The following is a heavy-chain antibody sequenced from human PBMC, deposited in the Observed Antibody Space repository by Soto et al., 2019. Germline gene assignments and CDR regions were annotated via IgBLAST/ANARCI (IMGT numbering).Heavy chain of an antibody. CDR1: GGSISSYY. CDR2: IYYSGST. CDR3: ARGGITGTPRWFAP. D-gene: IGHD1-20*01. J-gene: IGHJ5*02. Sequence: SETLSLTCTVSGGSISSYYWSWIRQPPGKGLEWIGYIYYSGSTNYNPSLKSRVTISVDTSKNQFSLKLSSVTAADTAVYYCARGGITGTPRWFAPWGQGTLVTVSS. V-gene: IGHV4-59*01.